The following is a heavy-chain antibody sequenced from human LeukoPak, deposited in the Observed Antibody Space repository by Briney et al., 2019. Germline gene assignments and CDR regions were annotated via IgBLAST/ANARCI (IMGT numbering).Heavy chain of an antibody. CDR1: GFTFSSYG. V-gene: IGHV3-33*06. Sequence: PGRSLRLSCAASGFTFSSYGMHWVRQAPGKGLEWVAVIWYDGSNKYYADSVKGRFTISRDNSKNTLYLQMNSLRAEDTAVYYCAKTGRSSGPPAWGQGTLVTVSS. D-gene: IGHD3-22*01. J-gene: IGHJ5*02. CDR2: IWYDGSNK. CDR3: AKTGRSSGPPA.